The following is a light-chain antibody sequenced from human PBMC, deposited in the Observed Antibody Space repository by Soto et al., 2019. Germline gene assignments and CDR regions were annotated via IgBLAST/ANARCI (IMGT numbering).Light chain of an antibody. CDR3: CSYAGSSTPAV. CDR2: EVS. CDR1: SSDVGSYNL. J-gene: IGLJ7*01. V-gene: IGLV2-23*02. Sequence: QSALTQPASVSGSPGQSITISCTGTSSDVGSYNLVSWYQQHPGKAPKLMIYEVSKRPSGVSNRFSGSKSGNTASLTISGLQAEDEADYYGCSYAGSSTPAVFGGGTQLTVL.